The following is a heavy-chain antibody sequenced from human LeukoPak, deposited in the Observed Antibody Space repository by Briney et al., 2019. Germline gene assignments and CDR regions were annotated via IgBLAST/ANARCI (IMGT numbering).Heavy chain of an antibody. J-gene: IGHJ1*01. CDR3: ARGGSSWYRGSFQH. D-gene: IGHD6-13*01. CDR2: INPSGGST. CDR1: GYTFTSYD. V-gene: IGHV1-46*01. Sequence: ASVKVSCKASGYTFTSYDMHWVRQAPGQGLEWMGIINPSGGSTSYAQIFQGRVTMTRVTSTSTVYMGLSSLRSEDTAVYYCARGGSSWYRGSFQHWGQGTLVTVSS.